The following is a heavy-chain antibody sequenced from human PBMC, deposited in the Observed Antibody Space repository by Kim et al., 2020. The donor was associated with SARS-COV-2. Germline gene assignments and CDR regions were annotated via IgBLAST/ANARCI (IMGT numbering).Heavy chain of an antibody. Sequence: GGSLRLSCAVSGFTFSSYWMSWVRQAPGKGLEWVANIKQDGREKYYVDSVKGRFTISRDNAKNSLYLQINSLRAEDTAVYYCARDWGYSSGSYPVDWGQGTLVTVSS. CDR3: ARDWGYSSGSYPVD. CDR1: GFTFSSYW. J-gene: IGHJ4*02. CDR2: IKQDGREK. V-gene: IGHV3-7*01. D-gene: IGHD3-10*01.